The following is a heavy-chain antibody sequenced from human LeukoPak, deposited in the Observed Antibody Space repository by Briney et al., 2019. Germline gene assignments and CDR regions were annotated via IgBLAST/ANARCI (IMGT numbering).Heavy chain of an antibody. CDR1: GFTVSSNY. J-gene: IGHJ4*02. CDR2: IYSGGST. CDR3: ARDPDGYRQGHHFDY. V-gene: IGHV3-66*01. D-gene: IGHD5-18*01. Sequence: GGSLILSCAASGFTVSSNYMSWVRQAPGKGLEWVSVIYSGGSTYYADSVKGRFTISRDNSKNTLYLQMNSLKAEDTAVYYCARDPDGYRQGHHFDYWGQGTLVTVS.